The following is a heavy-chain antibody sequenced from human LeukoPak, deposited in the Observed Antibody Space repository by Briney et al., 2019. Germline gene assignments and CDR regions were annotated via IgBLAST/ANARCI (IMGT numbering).Heavy chain of an antibody. CDR2: VYYGGKT. Sequence: PSETPSLTCTVSGGSISSTIYYCAWIRQPPGKGLEWIGSVYYGGKTYYNPSLKSRVTTSVDTSKNQFSLKLTSVTAADTAVYYCARELTYADYWGQGTLVTVSS. CDR3: ARELTYADY. V-gene: IGHV4-39*05. J-gene: IGHJ4*02. D-gene: IGHD1-26*01. CDR1: GGSISSTIYY.